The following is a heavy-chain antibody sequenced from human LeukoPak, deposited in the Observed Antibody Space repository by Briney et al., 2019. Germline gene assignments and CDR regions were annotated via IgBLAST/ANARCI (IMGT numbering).Heavy chain of an antibody. CDR1: GGSFSGYY. J-gene: IGHJ6*03. V-gene: IGHV4-34*01. D-gene: IGHD2-15*01. CDR3: ARGVLGYCSSGSCYSYLRGRYYYYYMDV. Sequence: SETLSLTCAVYGGSFSGYYWSWIRQPPGKGLEWIGEINHSGSTNYNPSLKSRVTISVDTSKNQFSLKLSSVTAADTAVYYCARGVLGYCSSGSCYSYLRGRYYYYYMDVWGKGTTVTVSS. CDR2: INHSGST.